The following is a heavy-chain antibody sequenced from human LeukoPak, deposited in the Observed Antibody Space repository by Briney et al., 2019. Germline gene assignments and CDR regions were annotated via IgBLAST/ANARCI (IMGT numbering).Heavy chain of an antibody. CDR1: GFTLSSYW. J-gene: IGHJ4*02. CDR2: TDEDGSYA. D-gene: IGHD3-10*01. V-gene: IGHV3-74*03. Sequence: TGGSLRLSCAASGFTLSSYWVHWVRQPPGKGLMWLSRTDEDGSYAEYADSVKGRFTISRDNAKNTVYLQMNSLRTEDTAVYFCRRINYNGDYWGRGTLVTVSS. CDR3: RRINYNGDY.